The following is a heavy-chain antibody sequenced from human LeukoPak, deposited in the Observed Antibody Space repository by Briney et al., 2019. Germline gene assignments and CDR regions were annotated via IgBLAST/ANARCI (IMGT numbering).Heavy chain of an antibody. J-gene: IGHJ5*02. D-gene: IGHD3-3*01. CDR3: AREAITIFGLVRTQTTKGPHRFDP. Sequence: ASVKVSCKASGYTFTSYYMHWVRQAPGQGLEWRGIINPSGGSTSYAQRFRGRVTMTRDMSTGTVYMELSSLTSEDTAVYYCAREAITIFGLVRTQTTKGPHRFDPWGQGTLVTVSS. CDR2: INPSGGST. CDR1: GYTFTSYY. V-gene: IGHV1-46*01.